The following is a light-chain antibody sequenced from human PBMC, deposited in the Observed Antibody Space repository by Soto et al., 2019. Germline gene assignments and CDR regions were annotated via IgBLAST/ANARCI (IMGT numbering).Light chain of an antibody. CDR3: CSSAGSSTYV. V-gene: IGLV2-23*02. Sequence: SVLTRPASVAGSPGQSITISFTGTSSDVGSYNLVSWYQQHPGKAPKLMIYEVSKRPSGVSNRFSGSKSGNTASLTISGLQAEDEADYYCCSSAGSSTYVFGTGTKVTVL. J-gene: IGLJ1*01. CDR1: SSDVGSYNL. CDR2: EVS.